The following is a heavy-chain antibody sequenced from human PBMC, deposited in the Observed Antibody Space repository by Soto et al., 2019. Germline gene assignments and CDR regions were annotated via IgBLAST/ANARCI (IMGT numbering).Heavy chain of an antibody. J-gene: IGHJ4*02. V-gene: IGHV4-4*02. D-gene: IGHD3-10*01. CDR2: IYHTETT. CDR1: GDSVSSSFW. Sequence: SETLSLTCAVSGDSVSSSFWWTWVRQPPGKGLEWIGEIYHTETTNYAPSLKSRVTISLDKSMNQFSLRFNSVTPADTAVYYCARYEFGTLDNWGQGIRVTVSS. CDR3: ARYEFGTLDN.